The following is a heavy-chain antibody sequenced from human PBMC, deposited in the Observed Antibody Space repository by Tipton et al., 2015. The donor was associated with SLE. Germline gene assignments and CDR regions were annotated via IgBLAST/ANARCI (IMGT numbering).Heavy chain of an antibody. J-gene: IGHJ6*02. Sequence: TLSLTCAVYGGSLRGYYWSWIRQPPGKGLEWIGTIHYSGTTYYNPSLRSRVTISVDTSKNQFSLKLSSVTAADTAVYYCARSVRLLGNFYYGMDVWGQGTTVTVSS. V-gene: IGHV4-34*01. CDR2: IHYSGTT. CDR1: GGSLRGYY. CDR3: ARSVRLLGNFYYGMDV. D-gene: IGHD2-21*02.